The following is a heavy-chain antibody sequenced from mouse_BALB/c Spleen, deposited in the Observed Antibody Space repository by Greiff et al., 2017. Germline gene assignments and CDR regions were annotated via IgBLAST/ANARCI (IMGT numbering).Heavy chain of an antibody. D-gene: IGHD2-4*01. Sequence: VQLQQSGAELVRPGALVKLSCKASGFNIKDYYMHWVKQRPEQGLEWIGWIDPENGNTIYDPKFQGKASITADTSSNTAYLQLSSLTSEDTAVYYCARNSDYDGAMDYWGQGTSVTVSS. CDR3: ARNSDYDGAMDY. J-gene: IGHJ4*01. V-gene: IGHV14-1*02. CDR2: IDPENGNT. CDR1: GFNIKDYY.